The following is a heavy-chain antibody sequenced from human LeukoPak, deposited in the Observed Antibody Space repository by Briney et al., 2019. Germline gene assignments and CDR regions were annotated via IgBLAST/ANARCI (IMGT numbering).Heavy chain of an antibody. V-gene: IGHV3-20*04. D-gene: IGHD3-22*01. CDR3: ARDRASSGYYHDY. J-gene: IGHJ4*02. Sequence: PGGSLRLSCAASVFTFDDYGMSWVRQAPAKGLEWVSVINWNGGRTGSADSVKGGFTISRDNAKNSLYLQMNTLRAEDTALYYCARDRASSGYYHDYWGKGTPVTVSS. CDR2: INWNGGRT. CDR1: VFTFDDYG.